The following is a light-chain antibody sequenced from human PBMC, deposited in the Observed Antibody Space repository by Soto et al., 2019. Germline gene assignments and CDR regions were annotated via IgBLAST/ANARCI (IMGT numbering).Light chain of an antibody. CDR2: NNN. V-gene: IGLV1-51*01. CDR3: GTWDSSLSVGV. CDR1: SSNIGNNY. J-gene: IGLJ2*01. Sequence: QSVLTQPPSVSAAPGQKVTISCSGSSSNIGNNYVSWYQQLPGTAPKLLIYNNNQRPSGIPDRFSGSKSATSATLGITGLQTGDEADYYCGTWDSSLSVGVLGGGTKVTVL.